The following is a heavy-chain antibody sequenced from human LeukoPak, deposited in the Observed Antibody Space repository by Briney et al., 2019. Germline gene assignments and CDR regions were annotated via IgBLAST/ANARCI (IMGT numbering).Heavy chain of an antibody. CDR1: GFTVSSNY. CDR3: AREGVGAITFDY. D-gene: IGHD1-26*01. CDR2: IYSGGST. Sequence: GGSLRLSCAASGFTVSSNYVSWVRQAPGKGLEWVSVIYSGGSTYYADSVKGRFTISRDNSKNTLHLQMNSLRAEDTAIYYCAREGVGAITFDYWGQGTLVTVSS. J-gene: IGHJ4*02. V-gene: IGHV3-66*01.